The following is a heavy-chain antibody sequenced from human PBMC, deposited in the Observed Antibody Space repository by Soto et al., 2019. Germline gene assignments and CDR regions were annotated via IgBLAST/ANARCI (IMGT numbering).Heavy chain of an antibody. J-gene: IGHJ3*02. V-gene: IGHV3-66*01. CDR1: GFTVSSNY. CDR3: ARGSGWPNQAVLAFDI. D-gene: IGHD6-19*01. Sequence: HPGGSLRLSCAASGFTVSSNYMSWVRQAPGKGLEWVSVIYSGGSTYYADSVKGRFTISRDNSKNTLYLQMNSLRAEDTAVYYCARGSGWPNQAVLAFDIWGQGTMVTVSS. CDR2: IYSGGST.